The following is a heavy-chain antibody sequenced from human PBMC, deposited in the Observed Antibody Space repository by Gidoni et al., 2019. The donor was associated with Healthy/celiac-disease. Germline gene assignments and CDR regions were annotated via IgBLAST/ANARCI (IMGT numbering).Heavy chain of an antibody. V-gene: IGHV4-59*01. CDR3: ARDEGN. D-gene: IGHD6-13*01. CDR1: GGSISSYY. Sequence: QVQLQESGPGLVKPSETLSLTCTVSGGSISSYYWSWIRQPPGKGLEWIGYIYYSGSTNYNPSLKSRVTISVDTSKNQFSLKLSSVTAADTAVYYCARDEGNWGQGTLVTVSS. CDR2: IYYSGST. J-gene: IGHJ4*02.